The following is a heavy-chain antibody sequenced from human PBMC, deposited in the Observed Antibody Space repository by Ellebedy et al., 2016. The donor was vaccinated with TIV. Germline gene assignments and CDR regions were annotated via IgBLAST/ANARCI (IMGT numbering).Heavy chain of an antibody. D-gene: IGHD1-1*01. V-gene: IGHV3-21*01. CDR2: ISSSGNYR. J-gene: IGHJ4*02. CDR1: GFVFSSYT. Sequence: GESLKISCAASGFVFSSYTMKWVRQAPGKGLEWVSTISSSGNYRYHGDSVKGRFTSSRDNAKKALYLQMNSLRAADTAVYYCAREKTGHKWNDGFDSWGQGTLVTVSS. CDR3: AREKTGHKWNDGFDS.